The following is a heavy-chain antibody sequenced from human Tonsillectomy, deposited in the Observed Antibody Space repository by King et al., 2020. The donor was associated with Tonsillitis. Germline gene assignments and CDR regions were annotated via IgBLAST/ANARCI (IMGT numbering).Heavy chain of an antibody. CDR1: GGSFSGYY. Sequence: VQLQQWGAGLLKPSETLSLTCAVYGGSFSGYYWSWIRQPPGKGLEWIGEINHSGSTNYNPSLKSRVTISVDTSKNQFSLKLSSVTAADTAVYYCARAEGNSGSYYFYYYYGMDVWGQGTTVTVSS. D-gene: IGHD1-26*01. CDR2: INHSGST. J-gene: IGHJ6*02. V-gene: IGHV4-34*01. CDR3: ARAEGNSGSYYFYYYYGMDV.